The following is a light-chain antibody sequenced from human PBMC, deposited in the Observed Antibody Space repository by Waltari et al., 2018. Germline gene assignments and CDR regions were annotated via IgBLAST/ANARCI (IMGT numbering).Light chain of an antibody. CDR3: SSYTASPPHVV. CDR2: DVF. V-gene: IGLV2-14*03. J-gene: IGLJ2*01. Sequence: QSALTQPASVSGSPGQSISISCTGISSDVGGFNFVSWYQQHPGKAPQLMIYDVFNRPSGVSTRFSGSKSDNAASLAISGLQAEDEAVYYCSSYTASPPHVVFGGGTKVTVL. CDR1: SSDVGGFNF.